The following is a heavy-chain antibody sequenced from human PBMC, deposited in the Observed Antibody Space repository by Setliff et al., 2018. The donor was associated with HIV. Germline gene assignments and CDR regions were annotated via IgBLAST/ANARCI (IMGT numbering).Heavy chain of an antibody. D-gene: IGHD2-2*01. V-gene: IGHV3-48*01. CDR2: INRYGPTI. Sequence: GGSLRLSCAASGFNFGSYSLNWVRQAPGKGMEWVSYINRYGPTIYYADSVKGRFTISRDDAKNSLYLHMDSLRAEDTAVYYCAKEDQRVTSVDYWGQGTPVTVSS. CDR3: AKEDQRVTSVDY. CDR1: GFNFGSYS. J-gene: IGHJ4*02.